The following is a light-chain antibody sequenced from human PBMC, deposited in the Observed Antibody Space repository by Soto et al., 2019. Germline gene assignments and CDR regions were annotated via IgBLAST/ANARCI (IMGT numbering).Light chain of an antibody. CDR1: QSVSNNY. CDR2: GAS. J-gene: IGKJ4*01. V-gene: IGKV3-20*01. CDR3: QQYGRSPLT. Sequence: EIVLTQSPGTLSLSPGERATLSCRASQSVSNNYLAWYQQKPGQAPRLLIYGASNRATGIPDRFSGSGSATDFTLTISRLEPEDFAVYYCQQYGRSPLTFGGGTKVDIK.